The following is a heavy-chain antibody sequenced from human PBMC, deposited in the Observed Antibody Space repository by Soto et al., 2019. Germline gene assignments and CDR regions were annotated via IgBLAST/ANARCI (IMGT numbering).Heavy chain of an antibody. Sequence: QVQLQESGPGLVKPSQTLSLTCTVSGGSISSGGYYWSWIRQHPGKGLEWIGYIYYSGSTYYNPSLKSRVTISVDTSKNQFSLKLSSVTAADTAVYYCAIYTMTTVTTGNWFDPWGQGTLVTVSS. CDR3: AIYTMTTVTTGNWFDP. J-gene: IGHJ5*02. V-gene: IGHV4-31*03. CDR2: IYYSGST. D-gene: IGHD4-17*01. CDR1: GGSISSGGYY.